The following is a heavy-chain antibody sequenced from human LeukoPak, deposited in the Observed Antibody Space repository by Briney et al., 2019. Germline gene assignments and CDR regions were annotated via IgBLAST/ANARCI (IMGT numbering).Heavy chain of an antibody. CDR3: ARVGSGWHYYYYYMDV. CDR2: ISSSGSTI. CDR1: GFTFSDYY. V-gene: IGHV3-11*04. J-gene: IGHJ6*03. D-gene: IGHD6-19*01. Sequence: PGGSLRLSCAASGFTFSDYYMSWIRQAPGKGLEWVSYISSSGSTIYYADSVKGRFTISRDNAKNSLYLQMNSLRAEDTAVHYCARVGSGWHYYYYYMDVWGKGTTVTVSS.